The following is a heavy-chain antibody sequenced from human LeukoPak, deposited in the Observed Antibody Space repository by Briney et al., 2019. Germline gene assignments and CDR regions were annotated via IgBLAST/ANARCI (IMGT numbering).Heavy chain of an antibody. CDR1: GGSISSYY. D-gene: IGHD5-24*01. V-gene: IGHV4-59*12. J-gene: IGHJ4*02. Sequence: SETLSLTCTVSGGSISSYYWSWIRQPPGKGLEWIGSIYYSGSTYYNPSLKSRVTISVDTSKNHFSLKLNSVTVADTAVYYCARESTIMATGDWGQGTLVTVSS. CDR2: IYYSGST. CDR3: ARESTIMATGD.